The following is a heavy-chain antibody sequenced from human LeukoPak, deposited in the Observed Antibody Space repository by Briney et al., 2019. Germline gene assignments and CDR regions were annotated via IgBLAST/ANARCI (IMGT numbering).Heavy chain of an antibody. J-gene: IGHJ3*02. CDR1: GYSISSGYY. Sequence: SGTLSLTCTVSGYSISSGYYWGWIRQSPGKGLEWIATIYRSGSTYYNPSLKSRVTISIDTSKNQFSLKLSSVTAADTAVYYCARVGELMVYAPHGPDDAFDIWGQGTMVTVSS. D-gene: IGHD2-8*01. CDR2: IYRSGST. CDR3: ARVGELMVYAPHGPDDAFDI. V-gene: IGHV4-38-2*02.